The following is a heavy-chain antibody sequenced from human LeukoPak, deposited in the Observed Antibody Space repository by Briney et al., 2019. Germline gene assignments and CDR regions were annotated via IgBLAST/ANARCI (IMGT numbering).Heavy chain of an antibody. Sequence: GGSLRLSCAASGFTVGNVWMSWVRQAPGKGLEWVGRAKSKNSGGTSDYAAVVKGRSTISRDDSENTLYLQMNSLKTEDTGVYYCAASMVSGGFDIWRLGTMVTVSS. CDR3: AASMVSGGFDI. CDR1: GFTVGNVW. J-gene: IGHJ3*02. CDR2: AKSKNSGGTS. V-gene: IGHV3-15*05. D-gene: IGHD1-14*01.